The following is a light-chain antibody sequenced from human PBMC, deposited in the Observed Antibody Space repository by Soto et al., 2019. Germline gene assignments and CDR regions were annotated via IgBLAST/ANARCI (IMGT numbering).Light chain of an antibody. CDR2: AAS. CDR1: QSVTSSY. J-gene: IGKJ1*01. CDR3: QHYGGSVTST. Sequence: EVVLTQSPGTLSLSPGERATLSCRASQSVTSSYLAWYQQKPGQAPRLLIYAASSRATGIPDRFSGSGSGTDFTLSISRLEPEDFAVYYCQHYGGSVTSTFGQGTKVEIK. V-gene: IGKV3-20*01.